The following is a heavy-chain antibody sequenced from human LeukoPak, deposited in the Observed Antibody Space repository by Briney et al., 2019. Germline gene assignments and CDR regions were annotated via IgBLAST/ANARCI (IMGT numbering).Heavy chain of an antibody. CDR1: GGSISSYS. D-gene: IGHD6-19*01. Sequence: PSETLSLTCTASGGSISSYSLSWVRQPPGKGLEWIGYIQNRGSTNYNPSLKSRVTLSVDTSKNQFSLKLTSVTAADTAVYYCARDRPGIAVAGDAFDIWGQGTMVTVSS. CDR3: ARDRPGIAVAGDAFDI. J-gene: IGHJ3*02. V-gene: IGHV4-59*01. CDR2: IQNRGST.